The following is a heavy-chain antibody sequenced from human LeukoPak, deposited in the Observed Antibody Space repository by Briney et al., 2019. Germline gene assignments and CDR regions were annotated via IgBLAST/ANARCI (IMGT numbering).Heavy chain of an antibody. CDR3: ARPNYYDSSGFYYYSYGMDV. J-gene: IGHJ6*02. V-gene: IGHV3-30-3*01. Sequence: GESLRLSCAASGFTFSSYAMHWVRQAPGKGLEWVAVISYDGSNKYYADSVKGRFTISRDNSKNTLYLQINTLRADDTAVYYCARPNYYDSSGFYYYSYGMDVWGQGTTVTVSS. CDR2: ISYDGSNK. CDR1: GFTFSSYA. D-gene: IGHD3-22*01.